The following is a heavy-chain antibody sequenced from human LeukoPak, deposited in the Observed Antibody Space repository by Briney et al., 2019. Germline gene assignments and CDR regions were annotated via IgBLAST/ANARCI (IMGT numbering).Heavy chain of an antibody. V-gene: IGHV1-46*01. J-gene: IGHJ4*02. D-gene: IGHD5-12*01. Sequence: ASVKVSCKASGYTFTSYYMHWVRQAPGQGLEWMGIINPSGGSTSYAQKFQGRVTMTRDTSTSTVYMELSSLRSEDTAVYYCARGPRASGYDMDLPFDYWGQGTLVTVSS. CDR2: INPSGGST. CDR3: ARGPRASGYDMDLPFDY. CDR1: GYTFTSYY.